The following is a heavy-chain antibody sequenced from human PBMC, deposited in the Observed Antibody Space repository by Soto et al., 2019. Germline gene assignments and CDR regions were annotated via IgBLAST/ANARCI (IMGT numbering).Heavy chain of an antibody. Sequence: QVQLQQWGAGPLRPLETLSLTCGGSGGSFSGYYWAWIRQSPGKGLEWIGEINDRGSINYNPSLKSRVSISVDTSENHYSLNLRSVTAADTAVYYCARESHDILTGPPWVWYFDLWGRGTLVTVSS. D-gene: IGHD3-9*01. V-gene: IGHV4-34*01. CDR1: GGSFSGYY. J-gene: IGHJ2*01. CDR2: INDRGSI. CDR3: ARESHDILTGPPWVWYFDL.